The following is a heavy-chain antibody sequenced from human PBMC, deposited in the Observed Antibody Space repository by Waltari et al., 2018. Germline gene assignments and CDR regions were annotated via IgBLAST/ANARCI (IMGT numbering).Heavy chain of an antibody. Sequence: QVQLVQSGAEVKKPGASVKVSCKASGYTFTGYYMPWVRQAPGQGLEWMGRINPNSGGTNYAQKFQGRVTMTRDTSISTAYMELSRLRSDDTAVYYCARGTRYYYGSGSSYGYYGVDVWGQGTTVTVSS. CDR1: GYTFTGYY. CDR3: ARGTRYYYGSGSSYGYYGVDV. CDR2: INPNSGGT. D-gene: IGHD3-10*01. V-gene: IGHV1-2*06. J-gene: IGHJ6*02.